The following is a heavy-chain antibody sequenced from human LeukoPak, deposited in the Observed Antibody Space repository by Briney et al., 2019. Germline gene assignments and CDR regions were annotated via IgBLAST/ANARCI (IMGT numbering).Heavy chain of an antibody. D-gene: IGHD6-19*01. CDR3: ARDSCGGGGCHYWYFDL. Sequence: AASVKVSCKASGYAFTGYYIHWVRQAPGQGPEWMGWIHPNSGGTNYAQKFQGRVTMTRDTSITTAFMELSSLKPDDTAVYYCARDSCGGGGCHYWYFDLWGRGTLVTVSS. CDR2: IHPNSGGT. CDR1: GYAFTGYY. V-gene: IGHV1-2*02. J-gene: IGHJ2*01.